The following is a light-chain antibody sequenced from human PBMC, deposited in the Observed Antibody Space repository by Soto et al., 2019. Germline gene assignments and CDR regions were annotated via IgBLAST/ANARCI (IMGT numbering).Light chain of an antibody. CDR1: SSDVGGYNY. V-gene: IGLV2-14*01. Sequence: SVLTQPASVSGSPGQSITISCTGTSSDVGGYNYVSWYQQHPGKAPKFMIYDVSNRPSGVSNRFSGSKSGNTASLTISGLQAEDEADYYCCTYTTSNTRQIVFGTGAKVTAL. J-gene: IGLJ1*01. CDR2: DVS. CDR3: CTYTTSNTRQIV.